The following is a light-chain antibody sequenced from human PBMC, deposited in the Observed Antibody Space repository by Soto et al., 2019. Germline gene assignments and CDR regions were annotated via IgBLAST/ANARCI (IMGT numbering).Light chain of an antibody. CDR1: QSVSSY. Sequence: EIVLTQSPATLSLSPGERATLSCRASQSVSSYLAWYQQKPGQAPRLLIYDASNRATVIPASFSGSGSGTGFTLAISSLVPEDFAVYYCYQRQHWPPITFGQGTRLEIK. V-gene: IGKV3-11*01. J-gene: IGKJ5*01. CDR2: DAS. CDR3: YQRQHWPPIT.